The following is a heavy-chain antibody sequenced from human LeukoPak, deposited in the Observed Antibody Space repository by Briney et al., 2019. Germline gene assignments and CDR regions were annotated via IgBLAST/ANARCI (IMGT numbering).Heavy chain of an antibody. CDR1: GVSISGGY. CDR2: VYTSGST. CDR3: AKSYFDYSTYYSYYFNL. Sequence: SETLSLTCTVSGVSISGGYWSWIRQPPGRGLEWIGYVYTSGSTNYNPSLKSRVTISVDTSKSQFALKLSSVTAADTAVYYCAKSYFDYSTYYSYYFNLWGQGALVTVSS. D-gene: IGHD4-11*01. J-gene: IGHJ4*02. V-gene: IGHV4-4*09.